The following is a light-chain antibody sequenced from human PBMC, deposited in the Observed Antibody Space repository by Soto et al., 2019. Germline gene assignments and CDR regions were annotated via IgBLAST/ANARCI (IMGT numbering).Light chain of an antibody. CDR2: DTT. CDR1: QSVSNY. J-gene: IGKJ2*01. V-gene: IGKV3-11*01. CDR3: QQYDHPPYT. Sequence: ENVLTQSPATLSLSPGERATLSCRASQSVSNYLAWYQQKPGQAPRLLIYDTTNRATGIPARFSGSGSGTDFTLTISGLEPEDTATYYCQQYDHPPYTFGQGTKLEIK.